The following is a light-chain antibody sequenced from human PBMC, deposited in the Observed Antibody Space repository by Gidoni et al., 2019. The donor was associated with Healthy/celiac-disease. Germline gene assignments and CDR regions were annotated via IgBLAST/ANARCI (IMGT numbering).Light chain of an antibody. Sequence: EIVMTQSPATLSVSPGERATLSCRASHSVRSNLAWYQQKPGQAPRPHIYGASTRATGIPTRFSGSGSGKEFTLTSRSLQSEDFAVYYGQQYNNWPPYTFGQGTKLEIK. V-gene: IGKV3-15*01. CDR2: GAS. CDR3: QQYNNWPPYT. J-gene: IGKJ2*01. CDR1: HSVRSN.